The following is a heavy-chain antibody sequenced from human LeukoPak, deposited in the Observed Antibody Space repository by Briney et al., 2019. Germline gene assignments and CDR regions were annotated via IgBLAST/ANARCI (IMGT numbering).Heavy chain of an antibody. V-gene: IGHV3-64*01. CDR3: AKQRSLYDIDY. Sequence: GGSLRLSCAASGFTFSSYAMHWVRQAPGKGLEYVSAISSNGGSTYYANSVKGRFTISRDNSKNTLYLQMNSLRAEDTAVYYCAKQRSLYDIDYWGQGTLVTVSS. CDR2: ISSNGGST. D-gene: IGHD3-9*01. J-gene: IGHJ4*02. CDR1: GFTFSSYA.